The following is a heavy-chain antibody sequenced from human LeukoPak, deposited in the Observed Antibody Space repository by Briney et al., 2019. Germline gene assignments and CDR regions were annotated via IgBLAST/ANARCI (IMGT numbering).Heavy chain of an antibody. Sequence: SVKVSCKASGYTFTSYGISWVRQAPGQGLEWLGGIVPLFGPPNYAQKFQARLTITTDASTSTAYMELSSLTSEDTAFYYCARGGAFDIWGHGTLVTVSS. CDR3: ARGGAFDI. V-gene: IGHV1-69*05. J-gene: IGHJ3*02. CDR2: IVPLFGPP. CDR1: GYTFTSYG.